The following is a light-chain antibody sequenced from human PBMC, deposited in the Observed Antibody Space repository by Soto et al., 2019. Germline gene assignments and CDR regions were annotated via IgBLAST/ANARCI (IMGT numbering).Light chain of an antibody. J-gene: IGLJ2*01. CDR3: CSYAGSYTLL. Sequence: QSALTQPRSVSGSPGQSVAISCTGTSSDIGAYQYVSWYQRHPGKAPKLMICDVSQRPSGVPDRFSGSRSGNTASLTISGLQAEDEADYYCCSYAGSYTLLFGGGTKLTVL. V-gene: IGLV2-11*01. CDR2: DVS. CDR1: SSDIGAYQY.